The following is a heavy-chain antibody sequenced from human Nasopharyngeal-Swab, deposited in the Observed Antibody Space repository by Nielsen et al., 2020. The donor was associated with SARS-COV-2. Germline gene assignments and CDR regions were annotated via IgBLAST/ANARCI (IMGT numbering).Heavy chain of an antibody. V-gene: IGHV4-39*07. D-gene: IGHD6-13*01. CDR1: SGSISSSRYY. J-gene: IGHJ4*02. Sequence: SETLSLTCSVSSGSISSSRYYRVWIRHPPGKGLEWIGSIYYSGSTYYDPSLKSRVTISIDTSKNHFSLKLSSVTAADTAVYYCAREGRGIAAPGLDYWGQGTLVTVSS. CDR2: IYYSGST. CDR3: AREGRGIAAPGLDY.